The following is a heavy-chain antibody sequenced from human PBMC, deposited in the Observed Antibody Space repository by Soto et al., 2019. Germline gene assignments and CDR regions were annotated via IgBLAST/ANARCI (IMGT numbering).Heavy chain of an antibody. CDR2: IGASGDIT. V-gene: IGHV3-23*01. D-gene: IGHD2-21*02. Sequence: VGSLRLSGAASGFSFTNFAMSWVRQAPGKGLEWVAGIGASGDITWYADSVKGRLSISRDNSKNTLYLQLNSLRFEDTAVCYCAKDDFTDRGDDYFDYWGPGTLVTAPQ. CDR1: GFSFTNFA. J-gene: IGHJ4*02. CDR3: AKDDFTDRGDDYFDY.